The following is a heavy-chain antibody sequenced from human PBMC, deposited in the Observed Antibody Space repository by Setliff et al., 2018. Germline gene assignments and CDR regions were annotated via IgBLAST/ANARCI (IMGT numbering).Heavy chain of an antibody. J-gene: IGHJ3*02. CDR1: GYTLTELS. V-gene: IGHV1-24*01. Sequence: GASVKVSCKVSGYTLTELSMHWVQQAPGKGLEWMGGFDPEDGETIYAQKFQGRVTMTEDTSTDTAYMELSSLRSEGTAVYYCATASGSSGYLAPYAFDIWGQGTMVTVSS. D-gene: IGHD3-22*01. CDR2: FDPEDGET. CDR3: ATASGSSGYLAPYAFDI.